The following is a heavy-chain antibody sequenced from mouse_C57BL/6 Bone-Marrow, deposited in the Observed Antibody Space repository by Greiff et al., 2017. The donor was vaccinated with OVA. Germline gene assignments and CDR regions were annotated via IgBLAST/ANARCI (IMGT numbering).Heavy chain of an antibody. CDR2: INPNNGGT. V-gene: IGHV1-18*01. Sequence: VQLKQSGPELVKPGASVKIPCKASGYTFTDYNMDWVKQSHGKSLEWIGDINPNNGGTIYNQKFKGKATLTVDKSSSTAYMELRSLTSEDTAVYYCARDGNYVGRYYYAMDYWGQGTSVTVSS. CDR1: GYTFTDYN. D-gene: IGHD2-1*01. CDR3: ARDGNYVGRYYYAMDY. J-gene: IGHJ4*01.